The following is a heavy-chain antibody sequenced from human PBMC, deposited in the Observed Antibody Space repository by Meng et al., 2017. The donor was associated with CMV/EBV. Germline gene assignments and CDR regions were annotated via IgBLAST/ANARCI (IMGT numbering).Heavy chain of an antibody. J-gene: IGHJ4*02. CDR3: AKDLGGHRGYYYDSSGPLPGDY. CDR2: ISSSGSTI. Sequence: LSPTCAAPGFPFSAYYMSWIPQAPGKGLEWVSYISSSGSTIYYADSVRGRFTISRDNSKNTLYLQMNSLRAEDTAVYYCAKDLGGHRGYYYDSSGPLPGDYWGQGTLVTVSS. V-gene: IGHV3-11*04. D-gene: IGHD3-22*01. CDR1: GFPFSAYY.